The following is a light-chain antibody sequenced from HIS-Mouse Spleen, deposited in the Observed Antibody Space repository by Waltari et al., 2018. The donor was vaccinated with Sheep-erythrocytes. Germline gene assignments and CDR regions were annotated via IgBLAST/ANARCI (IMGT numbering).Light chain of an antibody. V-gene: IGKV1-5*03. CDR2: KAS. Sequence: DIQMTQSPSTLSASVGDRVTITCRASQSISSWLAWYQQKPGKAPKLLIYKASSLEIVVPSRFSGSGSGTEFTLTISSLQPDDFATYYCQQYNSYSPVYTFGQGTKLEIK. CDR3: QQYNSYSPVYT. J-gene: IGKJ2*01. CDR1: QSISSW.